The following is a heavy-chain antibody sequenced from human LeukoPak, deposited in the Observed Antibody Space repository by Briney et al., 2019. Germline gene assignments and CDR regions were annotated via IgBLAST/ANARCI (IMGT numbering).Heavy chain of an antibody. CDR3: ARGEYCSSTSCRPPYYYGMDV. CDR2: MNPNSGNT. Sequence: GASVTVSCKASGYTFTSYDINWVRQATGQGLEWMGWMNPNSGNTGYAQKFQGRVTMTRNTSISTAYMELSSLRSEDTAVYYCARGEYCSSTSCRPPYYYGMDVWGQGTTVTVSS. J-gene: IGHJ6*02. V-gene: IGHV1-8*01. CDR1: GYTFTSYD. D-gene: IGHD2-2*01.